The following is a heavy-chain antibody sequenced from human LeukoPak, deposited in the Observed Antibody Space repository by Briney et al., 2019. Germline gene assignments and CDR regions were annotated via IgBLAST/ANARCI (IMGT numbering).Heavy chain of an antibody. CDR1: GGTFSSYA. CDR3: AREGREDIVVVPAAIPGY. Sequence: ASVKVSCKASGGTFSSYAISWVRQAPGQGLEWMGGIIPIFGTANYAQKFQGRVTITADESTSTAYMELSRLRSDDTAVYYCAREGREDIVVVPAAIPGYWGQGTLVSVSS. CDR2: IIPIFGTA. V-gene: IGHV1-69*13. J-gene: IGHJ4*02. D-gene: IGHD2-2*01.